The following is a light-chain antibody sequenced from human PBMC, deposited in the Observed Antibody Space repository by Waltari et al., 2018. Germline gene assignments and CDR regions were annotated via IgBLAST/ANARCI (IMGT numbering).Light chain of an antibody. V-gene: IGKV3-20*01. Sequence: EIVLTQSPGTLSLSPGERATLSCGASQSISSNYLAWYQQKPGQAPRRLISGASNRATGIPDRFSGSGSGTDFALTISRLEPEDFAVYYCQQFYSIPPTFGQGTKVEIK. J-gene: IGKJ1*01. CDR2: GAS. CDR1: QSISSNY. CDR3: QQFYSIPPT.